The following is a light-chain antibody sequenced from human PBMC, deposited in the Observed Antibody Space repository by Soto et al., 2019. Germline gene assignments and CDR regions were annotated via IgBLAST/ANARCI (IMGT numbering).Light chain of an antibody. Sequence: QSALTQPASVSGSPGQSITIPCTGTSSDVGGYNFVSWYQQYPGKAPKLMIYDVTNRPSGVSNRFSGSKSGNTASLTISGLQAEDEADYYCSSYARSNTLLFGGGTKLTVL. J-gene: IGLJ2*01. CDR3: SSYARSNTLL. CDR1: SSDVGGYNF. V-gene: IGLV2-14*03. CDR2: DVT.